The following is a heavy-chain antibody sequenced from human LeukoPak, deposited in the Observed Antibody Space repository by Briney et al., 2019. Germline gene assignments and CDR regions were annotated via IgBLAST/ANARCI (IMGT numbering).Heavy chain of an antibody. Sequence: GGSLRLSCAASGFSVISNYMSWVRQAPGKGLEWVSLIYSGGSTNYVDSVKGRFTISRDNSRNTLYLQMNSLRAEDTAVYYCAKYLNYDYVWGSYRWDRNPSYDYWGQGTLVTVSS. D-gene: IGHD3-16*02. J-gene: IGHJ4*02. CDR3: AKYLNYDYVWGSYRWDRNPSYDY. CDR2: IYSGGST. V-gene: IGHV3-53*01. CDR1: GFSVISNY.